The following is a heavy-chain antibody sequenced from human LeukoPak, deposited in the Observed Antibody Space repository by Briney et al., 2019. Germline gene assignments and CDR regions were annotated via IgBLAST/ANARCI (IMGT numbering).Heavy chain of an antibody. V-gene: IGHV3-23*01. CDR1: GGSFSGYY. D-gene: IGHD6-13*01. CDR2: ISGSGNTT. CDR3: ATGAGSSWYFYY. Sequence: PSETLSLTCAVYGGSFSGYYWSWVRQAPGKGLEWVSGISGSGNTTYYADSVKGRFTISRDNSKNTLYLQMNSLRANDTAVYYCATGAGSSWYFYYWGQGIPVTVSS. J-gene: IGHJ4*02.